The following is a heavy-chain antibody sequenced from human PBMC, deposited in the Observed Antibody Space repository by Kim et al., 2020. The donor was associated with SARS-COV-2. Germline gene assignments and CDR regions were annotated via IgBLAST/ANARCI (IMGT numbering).Heavy chain of an antibody. D-gene: IGHD2-8*02. J-gene: IGHJ2*01. Sequence: GGSLRLSCAASGFTFSSYAMSWVRQAPGKGLECVSAIGGGAGGTYYAGSVKGRVTISRDNSKNTLYLQMDSLRAEDTAIYYCAKYRHTGDDWYFDLWGRGTLVTVSS. CDR1: GFTFSSYA. V-gene: IGHV3-23*01. CDR3: AKYRHTGDDWYFDL. CDR2: IGGGAGGT.